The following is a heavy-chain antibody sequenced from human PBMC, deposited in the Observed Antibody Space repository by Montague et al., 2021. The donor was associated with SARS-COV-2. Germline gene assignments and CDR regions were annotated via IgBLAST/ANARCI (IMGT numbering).Heavy chain of an antibody. CDR1: GGFISSGNW. Sequence: SETLSLTCAVSGGFISSGNWWSLVRQPPGKGLEWIGDIFHSGAAXYNPSLKSRLTISMDKYKNEFSMKLNSVTAADTAMYYCARDFVAAVPDRFDSWGQGVLVTVSS. J-gene: IGHJ4*02. CDR3: ARDFVAAVPDRFDS. CDR2: IFHSGAA. V-gene: IGHV4/OR15-8*02. D-gene: IGHD6-13*01.